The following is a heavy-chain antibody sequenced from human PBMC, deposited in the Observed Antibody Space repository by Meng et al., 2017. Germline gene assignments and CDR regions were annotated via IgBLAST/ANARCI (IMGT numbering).Heavy chain of an antibody. D-gene: IGHD5-12*01. J-gene: IGHJ4*02. CDR2: INPNSGGT. Sequence: GRLVRSGEEVKKPGASGKVSRQAFGYPFTGYYMHWVRQAPGQGLEWMGRINPNSGGTNYAQKFQGRVTMTRDTSISTAYMELSRLRSDDTAVYYCARFGGIVATISAFDYWGQGTLVTVSS. CDR1: GYPFTGYY. V-gene: IGHV1-2*06. CDR3: ARFGGIVATISAFDY.